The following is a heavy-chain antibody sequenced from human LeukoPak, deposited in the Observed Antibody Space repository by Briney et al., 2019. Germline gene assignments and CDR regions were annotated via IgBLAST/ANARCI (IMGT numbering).Heavy chain of an antibody. CDR3: ARGLRLASYSSGWYGTGGY. D-gene: IGHD6-19*01. J-gene: IGHJ4*02. V-gene: IGHV1-8*01. CDR2: MNPNSGNT. Sequence: ASVKVSCKASGYTFTSYDINWVRQATGQGLEWMGWMNPNSGNTGYAQKFQGRVTMTRNTSISTAYMELGSLRSEDTAVYYCARGLRLASYSSGWYGTGGYWGQGTLVTVSS. CDR1: GYTFTSYD.